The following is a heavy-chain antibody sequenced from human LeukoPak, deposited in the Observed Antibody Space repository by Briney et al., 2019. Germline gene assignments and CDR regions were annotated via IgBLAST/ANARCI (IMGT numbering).Heavy chain of an antibody. CDR2: ISYDETKE. Sequence: PGGSLRLSCAAPGFRFNNYDIQWVRQAPGKGLELVAIISYDETKEYYADSVKGRFTISRDKSTNTLYLQMNSLRTEDTSVYYCARSPPRFGMDVWGQGTTVTVTS. V-gene: IGHV3-30*03. CDR1: GFRFNNYD. CDR3: ARSPPRFGMDV. J-gene: IGHJ6*02.